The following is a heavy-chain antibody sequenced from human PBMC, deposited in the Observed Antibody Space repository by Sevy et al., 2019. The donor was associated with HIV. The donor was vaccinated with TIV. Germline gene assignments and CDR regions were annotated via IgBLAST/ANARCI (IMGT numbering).Heavy chain of an antibody. CDR2: IRPDGTET. V-gene: IGHV3-7*01. CDR1: GLTFSTSW. Sequence: GGSLRLSCAASGLTFSTSWMKWVRQAPGKGLECVANIRPDGTETYYADSVRGRFTISRDNARDSVFLQMNSLRVEDTAVYYCARVSSAGGGDYWSQGVLVTVSS. CDR3: ARVSSAGGGDY. D-gene: IGHD6-13*01. J-gene: IGHJ4*02.